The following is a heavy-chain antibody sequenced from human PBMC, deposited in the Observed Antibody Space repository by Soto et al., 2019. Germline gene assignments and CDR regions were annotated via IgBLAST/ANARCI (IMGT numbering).Heavy chain of an antibody. D-gene: IGHD2-15*01. V-gene: IGHV3-23*01. Sequence: GGSLRLSCATSGFTFGNFAMSWVRQAPGKGLEWVSAISGNGGSTYYADSVKGRFTISRDNSKNTLYLQMNSLTAEDTAVYFCAKLRAKSHIAVPFDYWGQGSLVTVSS. CDR2: ISGNGGST. CDR3: AKLRAKSHIAVPFDY. CDR1: GFTFGNFA. J-gene: IGHJ4*02.